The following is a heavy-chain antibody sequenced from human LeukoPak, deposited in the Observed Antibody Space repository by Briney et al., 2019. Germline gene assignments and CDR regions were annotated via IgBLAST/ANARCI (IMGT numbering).Heavy chain of an antibody. CDR2: ISAYNGNT. J-gene: IGHJ5*02. V-gene: IGHV1-18*01. D-gene: IGHD3-10*01. Sequence: ASVKVSCKASGYTFTSYGISWVRQAPGQGLEWMGWISAYNGNTNYAQKLQGRVTMTTDTSTSTAYMELRSLRSDDTAVYYCARDQFPGYYGSGTQFDPWGQGTLVTVSS. CDR1: GYTFTSYG. CDR3: ARDQFPGYYGSGTQFDP.